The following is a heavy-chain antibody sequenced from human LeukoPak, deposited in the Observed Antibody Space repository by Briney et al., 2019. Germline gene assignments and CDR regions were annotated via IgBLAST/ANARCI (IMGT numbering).Heavy chain of an antibody. CDR3: ARTTSFMFYY. CDR2: IKRDGSER. Sequence: GGSLRLSCAVSGFTFGNYWMSWVRHTPGQGPKWVANIKRDGSERYYVDSVKGRFTISRDNAKGSLFLEMSSLRVEDTAVYYCARTTSFMFYYWGQGTLVTVSS. CDR1: GFTFGNYW. V-gene: IGHV3-7*03. D-gene: IGHD1-1*01. J-gene: IGHJ4*02.